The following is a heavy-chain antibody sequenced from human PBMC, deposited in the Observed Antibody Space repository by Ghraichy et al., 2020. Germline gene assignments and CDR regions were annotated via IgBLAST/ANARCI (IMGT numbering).Heavy chain of an antibody. D-gene: IGHD3-10*01. CDR2: ISGSGGST. CDR1: GFTFSSYS. V-gene: IGHV3-23*01. J-gene: IGHJ5*02. CDR3: AKDREVRGVSPLNWFDP. Sequence: GSLRLSCAASGFTFSSYSMTWVRQAPGKGLEWVSAISGSGGSTYYADSVKGRFTISRDNSKNTLYLQMNSLRAEDTAVYHCAKDREVRGVSPLNWFDPWGQGTLVTVSS.